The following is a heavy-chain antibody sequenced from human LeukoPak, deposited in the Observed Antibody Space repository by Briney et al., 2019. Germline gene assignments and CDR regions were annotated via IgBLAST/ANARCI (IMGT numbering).Heavy chain of an antibody. CDR1: GYTFSSYW. D-gene: IGHD3-3*01. V-gene: IGHV5-51*01. Sequence: GESLKISCEGSGYTFSSYWIGWVRQMPGKGLEWMGIIYPGDSDTRYSPSLQGQVTISVDTSIGTAYLQWSSLKASDTAIYYCARQNDFRLDYWGQGTLVTVSP. CDR2: IYPGDSDT. CDR3: ARQNDFRLDY. J-gene: IGHJ4*02.